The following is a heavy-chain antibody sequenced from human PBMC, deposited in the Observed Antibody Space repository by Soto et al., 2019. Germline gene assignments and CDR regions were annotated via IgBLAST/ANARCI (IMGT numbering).Heavy chain of an antibody. D-gene: IGHD6-19*01. CDR1: AFTFSSSY. V-gene: IGHV3-33*01. Sequence: EVTRRRSGSAAAFTFSSSYIHWSRQSPGKGLEWVAVIWYDASNKYYADSVKGRVTISRDKSNNTLYLQMYGLRAEDTAVYYCAGAQYSSGWYDWFDPWGQGTLVTVSS. J-gene: IGHJ5*02. CDR3: AGAQYSSGWYDWFDP. CDR2: IWYDASNK.